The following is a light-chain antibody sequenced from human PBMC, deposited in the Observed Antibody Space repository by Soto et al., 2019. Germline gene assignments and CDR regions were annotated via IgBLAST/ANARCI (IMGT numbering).Light chain of an antibody. J-gene: IGKJ2*01. V-gene: IGKV1-5*01. Sequence: DIPMTQSPSALSASVGDRVTITCRASQSISSWLAWYQQKPGKALKLLIYDASSLESRVPSRFSGSGSGTEFTLTISGLRPDDFATYYCQQYNTYSYTFGQGTKLEIK. CDR3: QQYNTYSYT. CDR2: DAS. CDR1: QSISSW.